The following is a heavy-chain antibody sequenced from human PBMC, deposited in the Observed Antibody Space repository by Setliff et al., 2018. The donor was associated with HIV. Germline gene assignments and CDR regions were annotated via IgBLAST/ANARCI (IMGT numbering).Heavy chain of an antibody. CDR2: IYYTGNT. J-gene: IGHJ4*02. V-gene: IGHV4-31*03. CDR1: GGSINTGHYY. Sequence: LSLTCTVSGGSINTGHYYWSWIRHHPGKGLEWIAYIYYTGNTYFNPSLKSRITISIDTSKNQFSLKMSSVTAADTAVYYCARDRYAGEIDYWGQGTLVTVTS. CDR3: ARDRYAGEIDY. D-gene: IGHD3-10*01.